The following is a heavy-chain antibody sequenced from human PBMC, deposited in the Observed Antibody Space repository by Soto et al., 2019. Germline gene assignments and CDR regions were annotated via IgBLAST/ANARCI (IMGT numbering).Heavy chain of an antibody. D-gene: IGHD3-3*01. CDR1: GFSLTTSGVG. Sequence: QITLNESGPTVVKPTETLTLTCTFSGFSLTTSGVGVGWVRQSPGKAPEWLAFIYWDDDKRYSTSLKSRLTITKDTSKNQVVLTMANVDPADTATYYCAHRVLRAVFGLVTTTAIYFDFWGQGTPVVVS. V-gene: IGHV2-5*02. CDR3: AHRVLRAVFGLVTTTAIYFDF. CDR2: IYWDDDK. J-gene: IGHJ4*02.